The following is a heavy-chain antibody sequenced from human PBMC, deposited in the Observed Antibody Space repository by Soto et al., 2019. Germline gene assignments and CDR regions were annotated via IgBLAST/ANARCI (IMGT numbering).Heavy chain of an antibody. V-gene: IGHV3-13*05. J-gene: IGHJ6*02. CDR3: ARAYLGRLPRRADYYYALDV. CDR2: IGSAHDP. Sequence: GGSLRLSYAASGFTFSTYDMHWVRQVPGKGLEWVSAIGSAHDPYYLGSVKGRFSISRENAKNSLYLQMNSLTTGDTAVYYCARAYLGRLPRRADYYYALDVWGQGTTVTVSS. CDR1: GFTFSTYD. D-gene: IGHD1-26*01.